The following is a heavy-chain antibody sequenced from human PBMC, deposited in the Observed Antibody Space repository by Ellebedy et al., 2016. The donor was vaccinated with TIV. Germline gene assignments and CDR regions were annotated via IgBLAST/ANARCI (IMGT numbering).Heavy chain of an antibody. CDR1: GFTFSAYA. CDR3: VKDQVGGDGRWVFDL. Sequence: GESLKISCVGSGFTFSAYATAWVRQTPGKGLEWVSGIYRGGGTKNYAASVKGRFTISRDNSKNTMYLQMNYLRAEDTAIYYCVKDQVGGDGRWVFDLWGQGTMVTVSS. V-gene: IGHV3-23*01. CDR2: IYRGGGTK. D-gene: IGHD1-26*01. J-gene: IGHJ3*01.